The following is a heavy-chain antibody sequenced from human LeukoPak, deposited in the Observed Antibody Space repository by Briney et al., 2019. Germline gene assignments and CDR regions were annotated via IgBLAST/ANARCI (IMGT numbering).Heavy chain of an antibody. CDR2: ISYDGSNQ. CDR1: GFIFSNFG. J-gene: IGHJ3*02. V-gene: IGHV3-30*18. Sequence: GGSLRLSCAASGFIFSNFGMHWVRQAPGKGLEWVAVISYDGSNQYYGDSVKGRFTISRDNSKNTLYLQMSSLRSEDTAVYYCAKAADDFDIWGQGTMVTVSS. CDR3: AKAADDFDI.